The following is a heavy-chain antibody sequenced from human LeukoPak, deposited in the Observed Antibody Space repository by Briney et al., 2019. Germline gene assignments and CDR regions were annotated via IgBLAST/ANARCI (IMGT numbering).Heavy chain of an antibody. J-gene: IGHJ4*02. CDR2: IYYSGST. V-gene: IGHV4-59*12. CDR3: ARRGIAAEAFDY. CDR1: GGPISSYY. D-gene: IGHD6-13*01. Sequence: SETLSLTCTFSGGPISSYYWSWIRQPPGKGLEWIGHIYYSGSTNYNPSLKSRVTISVDTSKNQFSLKLSSVTAADTAVYYCARRGIAAEAFDYWGQGTLVTVSS.